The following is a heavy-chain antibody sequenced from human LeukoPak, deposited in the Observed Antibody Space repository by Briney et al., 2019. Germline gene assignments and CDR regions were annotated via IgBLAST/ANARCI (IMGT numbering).Heavy chain of an antibody. CDR1: GGSISSYY. V-gene: IGHV4-59*01. CDR3: ARYRTGGVDY. J-gene: IGHJ4*02. CDR2: IYYSGST. D-gene: IGHD7-27*01. Sequence: SETLSLTCTVSGGSISSYYRSWIRQPPGKGLEWIGYIYYSGSTNYNPSLKSRVTISVDTSKNQFSLKLSSVTAADTAVYYCARYRTGGVDYWGQGTLVTVSS.